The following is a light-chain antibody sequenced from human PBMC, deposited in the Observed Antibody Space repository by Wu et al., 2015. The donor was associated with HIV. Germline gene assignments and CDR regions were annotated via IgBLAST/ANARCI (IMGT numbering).Light chain of an antibody. J-gene: IGKJ2*03. CDR3: QQYNSYSVS. CDR1: QSISSW. CDR2: KAS. V-gene: IGKV1-5*03. Sequence: DIQTTQSPSTLSASVGGRVTITCRASQSISSWLAWYQQKPGKAPKLLIYKASSLESGVPSRFSGSGSGTEFTLTISSLQPDDFATYYCQQYNSYSVSFGQGTKLEIK.